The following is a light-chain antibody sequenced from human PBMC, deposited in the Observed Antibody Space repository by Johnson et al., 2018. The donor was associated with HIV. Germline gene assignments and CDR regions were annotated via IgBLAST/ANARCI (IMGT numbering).Light chain of an antibody. V-gene: IGLV1-51*01. CDR3: GTWDSSLSAGV. CDR2: DNN. Sequence: QSVLTQPPSVSAAPGQKVTISCSGSSSNIGNNYVSWYQQLPGTAPKVLIYDNNKRPSGIPDRFSASKSGTSATLGITGLPTGDEADYYCGTWDSSLSAGVFGTGTKVTVL. J-gene: IGLJ1*01. CDR1: SSNIGNNY.